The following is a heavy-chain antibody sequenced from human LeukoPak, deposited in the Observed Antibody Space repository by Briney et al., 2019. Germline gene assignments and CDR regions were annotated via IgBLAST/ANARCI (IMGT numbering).Heavy chain of an antibody. CDR3: ARGSFSADAPLVLDYFHH. CDR1: GYTFTGYH. V-gene: IGHV1-2*02. D-gene: IGHD5-18*01. CDR2: INPNSGGT. J-gene: IGHJ1*01. Sequence: ASVKVSCKASGYTFTGYHMHWVRQAPGQGLEWMGWINPNSGGTNYAQKFQGRVTMTRDTSISTAYMELSRLRADDTAVYYCARGSFSADAPLVLDYFHHWGQGTLVTDSS.